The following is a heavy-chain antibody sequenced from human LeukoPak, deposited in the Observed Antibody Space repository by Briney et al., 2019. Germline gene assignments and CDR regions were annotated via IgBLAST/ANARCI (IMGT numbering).Heavy chain of an antibody. CDR1: GYTFTGYD. CDR3: ARRLIGGSCCPFDP. J-gene: IGHJ5*02. Sequence: GASVKVSCKASGYTFTGYDINWVRQATGQGLEWMGWMNPNSGNTGYAQKFQGRVTMTRNTSISTAYMELSSLRSEDTAVYYCARRLIGGSCCPFDPWGQGTLVTVSS. V-gene: IGHV1-8*01. CDR2: MNPNSGNT. D-gene: IGHD2-15*01.